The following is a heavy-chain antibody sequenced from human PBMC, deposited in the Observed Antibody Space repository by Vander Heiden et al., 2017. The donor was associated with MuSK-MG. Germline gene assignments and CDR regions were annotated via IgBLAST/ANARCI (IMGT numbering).Heavy chain of an antibody. CDR1: GFTFSRYA. V-gene: IGHV3-23*01. Sequence: EVQLLESGGGLVQPGGSLRLSCAASGFTFSRYAMSGVRKATGKGLEWVSARRGRGGSTYYADSVKGRVTISRENSKKTMYMQMNSLIAEDTAVYYCGFTAGGQGTMVTVYS. D-gene: IGHD3-16*01. J-gene: IGHJ4*02. CDR2: RRGRGGST. CDR3: GFTA.